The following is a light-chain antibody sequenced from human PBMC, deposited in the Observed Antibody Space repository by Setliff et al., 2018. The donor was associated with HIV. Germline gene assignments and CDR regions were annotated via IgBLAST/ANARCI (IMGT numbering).Light chain of an antibody. CDR2: QAS. CDR1: SNDVGRYNL. J-gene: IGLJ1*01. Sequence: QSVLTQPASVSGSPGQSITISCTGTSNDVGRYNLVSWYQQQPGKPPKLMIYQASKRPSGVSNRFSGSKSGNTASLTISGLQAEDEADYYCCSNTGSNTYVFGTGTKVTVL. V-gene: IGLV2-23*01. CDR3: CSNTGSNTYV.